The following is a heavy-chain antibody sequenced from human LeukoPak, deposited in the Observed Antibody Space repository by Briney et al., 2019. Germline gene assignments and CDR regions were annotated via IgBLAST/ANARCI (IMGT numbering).Heavy chain of an antibody. CDR3: ARVRYYDSSGHYNWFES. V-gene: IGHV4-38-2*02. Sequence: SETLSLTCTVSGYSISSGYYWGWIRQPPGKGLEWIGSIYHSGSTYYNPSLKSRVIISVDTTKNQFSLNMRSVTAADTAVYCCARVRYYDSSGHYNWFESWGQGTRVTVSS. CDR2: IYHSGST. CDR1: GYSISSGYY. D-gene: IGHD3-22*01. J-gene: IGHJ5*01.